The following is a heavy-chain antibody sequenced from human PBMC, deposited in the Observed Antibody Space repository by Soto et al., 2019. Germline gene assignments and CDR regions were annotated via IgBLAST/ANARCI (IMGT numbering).Heavy chain of an antibody. CDR2: ISGNGGST. CDR3: AKEQMYSSTSSGGLDV. CDR1: GFTFSSYA. V-gene: IGHV3-23*01. Sequence: EVQLLESGGGLVQPGGSLRLSCAASGFTFSSYAMTWVRHAPGKGLEWVSSISGNGGSTYYADSVKGRFTISRDNSKNTLVVQMNSLRAEDTAVYYCAKEQMYSSTSSGGLDVWGQGTTVTVSS. J-gene: IGHJ6*02. D-gene: IGHD6-13*01.